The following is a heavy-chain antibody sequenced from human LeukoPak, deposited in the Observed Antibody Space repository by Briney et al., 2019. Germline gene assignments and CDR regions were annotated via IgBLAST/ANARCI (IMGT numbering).Heavy chain of an antibody. CDR2: IRYDGSNK. V-gene: IGHV3-30*02. CDR1: GFTFSSYA. Sequence: GGSLRLSCAASGFTFSSYAMHWVRQAPGKGLEWVAFIRYDGSNKYYADSVKGRFTISRDNSKNTLYLEMNSLRTEDTAVYYCARDQEYYFDYWGQGTLVTVSS. J-gene: IGHJ4*02. CDR3: ARDQEYYFDY. D-gene: IGHD3-10*01.